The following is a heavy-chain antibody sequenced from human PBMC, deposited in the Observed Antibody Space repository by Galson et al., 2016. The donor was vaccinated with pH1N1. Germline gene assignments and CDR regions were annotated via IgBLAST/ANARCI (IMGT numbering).Heavy chain of an antibody. V-gene: IGHV3-21*06. CDR1: GFTFNTYA. CDR2: IRGAGLHT. CDR3: ARAVGWGRFDS. Sequence: SLRLSCAASGFTFNTYAMSWVRQTPGRGLEWVSSIRGAGLHTYYADSVKGRFTISRDNPKNSVYLQMNSLRAEDTALYYCARAVGWGRFDSWGQGTLVTVSS. J-gene: IGHJ5*01. D-gene: IGHD3-16*01.